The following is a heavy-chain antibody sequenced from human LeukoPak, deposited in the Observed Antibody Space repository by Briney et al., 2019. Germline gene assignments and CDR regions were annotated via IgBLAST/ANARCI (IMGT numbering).Heavy chain of an antibody. D-gene: IGHD1-26*01. CDR3: ARRRDLYSGSYYPFDY. Sequence: EESLKISCKGSGYSFTNYWIGWVRQMPGKGLKWMGIIYPGDSDARYSPSFQGQVTISADKSISTAYLQWSSLKASDTAMYYCARRRDLYSGSYYPFDYWGQGTLVTVSS. CDR1: GYSFTNYW. CDR2: IYPGDSDA. V-gene: IGHV5-51*01. J-gene: IGHJ4*02.